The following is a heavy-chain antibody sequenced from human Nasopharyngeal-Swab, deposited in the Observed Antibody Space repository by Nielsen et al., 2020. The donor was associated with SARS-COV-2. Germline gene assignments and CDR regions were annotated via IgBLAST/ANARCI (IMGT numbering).Heavy chain of an antibody. CDR3: ARRGTGGKKGAFDI. D-gene: IGHD2-8*02. J-gene: IGHJ3*02. Sequence: RQAPGKGLERIGYIYYSGSTNYNPSLKSRVTISVDTSKNQFSLKLSSVTAADTAVYYCARRGTGGKKGAFDIWGQGTMVTVSS. CDR2: IYYSGST. V-gene: IGHV4-59*08.